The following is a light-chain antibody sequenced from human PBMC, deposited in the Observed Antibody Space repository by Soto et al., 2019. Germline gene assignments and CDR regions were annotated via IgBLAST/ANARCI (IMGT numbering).Light chain of an antibody. CDR2: SAS. CDR3: KQSQNTPRT. V-gene: IGKV1-39*01. CDR1: QNIRTY. J-gene: IGKJ1*01. Sequence: DIQMTHSPSSLSGSVGARVTITCRASQNIRTYLNWYPQKPGKAPQVLIYSASTLQSGVPSRFSGSSSGTEFTLNINNLQHEDSATYYSKQSQNTPRTFGHGTKVAIK.